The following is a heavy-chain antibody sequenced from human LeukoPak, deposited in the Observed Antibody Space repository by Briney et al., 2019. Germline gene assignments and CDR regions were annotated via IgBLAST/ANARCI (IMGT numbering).Heavy chain of an antibody. CDR3: ARDLGYSYGFRSDY. CDR1: GFTFSGYA. D-gene: IGHD5-18*01. Sequence: GGSLRLSCAASGFTFSGYAMHWVRQAPGKGLEWVAVISYDGSNKYYVDSVKGRFTISRDNAQNSLYLQMNNLRAEDTAVYYCARDLGYSYGFRSDYWGQGTLVTVSS. CDR2: ISYDGSNK. V-gene: IGHV3-30-3*01. J-gene: IGHJ4*02.